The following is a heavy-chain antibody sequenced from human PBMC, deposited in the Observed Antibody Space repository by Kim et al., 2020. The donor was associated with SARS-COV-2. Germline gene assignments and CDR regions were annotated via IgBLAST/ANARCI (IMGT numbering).Heavy chain of an antibody. D-gene: IGHD6-19*01. V-gene: IGHV1-8*01. Sequence: YAQKFPGRVTIDRNTSISTAYMELSSLRSEDTAVYYCARPRSQWYYGMDVWGQGTTVTVSS. J-gene: IGHJ6*02. CDR3: ARPRSQWYYGMDV.